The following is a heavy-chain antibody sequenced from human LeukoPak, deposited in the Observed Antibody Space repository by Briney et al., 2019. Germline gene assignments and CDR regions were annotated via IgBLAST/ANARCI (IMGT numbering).Heavy chain of an antibody. CDR1: GFTFSSSG. V-gene: IGHV3-30*03. CDR2: ISYDGSNK. CDR3: ARGVDYYDSSGTIDY. D-gene: IGHD3-22*01. J-gene: IGHJ4*02. Sequence: PGGSLRLSCAASGFTFSSSGMHWVRQAPGKGLEWVAVISYDGSNKYYADSVKGRFTFSRDNSKNTLYLQMNSLRAEDTAVYYCARGVDYYDSSGTIDYWGQGTLVTVSS.